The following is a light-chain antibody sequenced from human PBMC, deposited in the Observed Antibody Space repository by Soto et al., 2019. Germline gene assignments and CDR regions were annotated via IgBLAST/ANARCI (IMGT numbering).Light chain of an antibody. Sequence: QSVLTQPPSASGSPGQSVTISCTETSSDVAAYDFVSWYQQHPGKAPKLMIYEVSKRPSGVPDRFSGSKSGDTASLTVSGLQADDEADYYCSSYAGSNNFVFGTGTKVTVL. CDR1: SSDVAAYDF. CDR2: EVS. V-gene: IGLV2-8*01. J-gene: IGLJ1*01. CDR3: SSYAGSNNFV.